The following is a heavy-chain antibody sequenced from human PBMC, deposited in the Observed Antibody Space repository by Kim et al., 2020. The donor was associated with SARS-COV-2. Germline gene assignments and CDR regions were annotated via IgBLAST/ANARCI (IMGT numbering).Heavy chain of an antibody. Sequence: TNYNPSLESRVTISVDTSKNQFSLKLSSVTAADTAVYYCARVGSLYAFDIWGQGTTVTVSS. CDR2: T. J-gene: IGHJ3*02. V-gene: IGHV4-59*01. D-gene: IGHD2-2*03. CDR3: ARVGSLYAFDI.